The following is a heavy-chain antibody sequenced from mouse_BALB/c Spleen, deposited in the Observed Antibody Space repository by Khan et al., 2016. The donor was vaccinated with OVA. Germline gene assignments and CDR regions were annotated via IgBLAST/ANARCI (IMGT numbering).Heavy chain of an antibody. Sequence: QVQLKQSGAELARPGASVKMSCKTSGYTFTTYTLHWAKQRPGRSLEWIGYINPSNDYTNYNQKFKDKSTLTADKSSSTAYMHLSSLTSEDSAVYYCARSGQLGLRGGFTYWGQGTLVTVSA. J-gene: IGHJ3*01. CDR3: ARSGQLGLRGGFTY. CDR1: GYTFTTYT. CDR2: INPSNDYT. D-gene: IGHD3-2*01. V-gene: IGHV1-4*01.